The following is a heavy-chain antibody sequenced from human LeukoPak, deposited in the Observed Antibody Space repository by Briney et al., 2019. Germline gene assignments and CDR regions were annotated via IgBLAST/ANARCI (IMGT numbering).Heavy chain of an antibody. J-gene: IGHJ4*02. CDR3: ARSDIWGSYRFLDY. V-gene: IGHV4-4*02. CDR1: GGSISSSNW. CDR2: IYHSGST. Sequence: SETLSLTCAVSGGSISSSNWWSWVRQPPGKGLEWIGEIYHSGSTNYNPSLRSRVTISVDTSKNQVSLKLSSVTAAGTAVYYCARSDIWGSYRFLDYWGQGALVTVSS. D-gene: IGHD3-16*02.